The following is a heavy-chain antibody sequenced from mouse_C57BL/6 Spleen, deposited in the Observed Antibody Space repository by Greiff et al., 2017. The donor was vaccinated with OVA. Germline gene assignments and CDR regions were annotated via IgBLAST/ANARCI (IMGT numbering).Heavy chain of an antibody. CDR2: ISDGGSYT. V-gene: IGHV5-4*01. Sequence: EVQLVESGGGLVKPGGSLKLSCAASGFTFSSYAMSWVRQTPEKRLEWVATISDGGSYTYYPDNVKGRFTISRDNAKNNLYLQMSHLKSEDTAMYYCARDQGWGYAMDYWGQGTSVTVSS. CDR3: ARDQGWGYAMDY. CDR1: GFTFSSYA. J-gene: IGHJ4*01. D-gene: IGHD3-3*01.